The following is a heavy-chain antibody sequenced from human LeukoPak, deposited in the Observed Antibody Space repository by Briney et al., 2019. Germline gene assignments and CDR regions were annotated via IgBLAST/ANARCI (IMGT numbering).Heavy chain of an antibody. Sequence: GESLKISCQGSGYSFTTYWIGWVRQMPGKGLEWMGIIYPGDSDTRYSPSFQGQVTISADKSISTAYLQWSSLKASDTAMYYCARRLSSSGANWFDPWGQGTLVTVSS. J-gene: IGHJ5*02. V-gene: IGHV5-51*01. CDR3: ARRLSSSGANWFDP. D-gene: IGHD6-6*01. CDR2: IYPGDSDT. CDR1: GYSFTTYW.